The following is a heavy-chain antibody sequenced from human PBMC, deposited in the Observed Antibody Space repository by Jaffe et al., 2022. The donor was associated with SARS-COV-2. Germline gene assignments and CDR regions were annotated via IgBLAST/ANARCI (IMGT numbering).Heavy chain of an antibody. CDR3: ARRTGDHSPVGRSAFDI. D-gene: IGHD7-27*01. Sequence: QLQLQESGPGLVKPSETLSLTCTVSGGSISSSSYYWGWIRQPPGKGLEWIGSIYYSGSTYYNPSLKSRVTISVDTSKNQFSLKLSSVTAADTAVYYCARRTGDHSPVGRSAFDIWGQGTMVTVSS. CDR2: IYYSGST. V-gene: IGHV4-39*01. CDR1: GGSISSSSYY. J-gene: IGHJ3*02.